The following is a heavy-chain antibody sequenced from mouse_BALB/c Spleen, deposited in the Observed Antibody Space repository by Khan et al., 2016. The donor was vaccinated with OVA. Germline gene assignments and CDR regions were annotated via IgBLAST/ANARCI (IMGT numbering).Heavy chain of an antibody. D-gene: IGHD2-10*01. J-gene: IGHJ4*01. CDR1: GFSLTNNG. CDR2: IWNDGNT. Sequence: VQLVESGPGLVAPSQSLSITCTISGFSLTNNGVHWVRQPPGKGLEWLVVIWNDGNTAYNSALKSRLTISKDNSKSQVFLKMNSLQTDDTAMYFCARQPYYHYNIMDYWGQGTSVTVSS. V-gene: IGHV2-6-1*01. CDR3: ARQPYYHYNIMDY.